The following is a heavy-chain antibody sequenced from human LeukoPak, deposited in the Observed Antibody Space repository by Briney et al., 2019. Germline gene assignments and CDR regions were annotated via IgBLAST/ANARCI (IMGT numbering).Heavy chain of an antibody. J-gene: IGHJ4*02. D-gene: IGHD5-18*01. CDR3: VVRTPHSYGHNFHY. CDR2: INSDGSST. V-gene: IGHV3-74*01. CDR1: GFTFSSYW. Sequence: PGGSPRLSCAASGFTFSSYWMHWVRQAPGKGLVWVSRINSDGSSTSYADSVKGRFTISRDNAKNTLYLQMNSLRAEDTAVYYCVVRTPHSYGHNFHYWGQGTLVTVSS.